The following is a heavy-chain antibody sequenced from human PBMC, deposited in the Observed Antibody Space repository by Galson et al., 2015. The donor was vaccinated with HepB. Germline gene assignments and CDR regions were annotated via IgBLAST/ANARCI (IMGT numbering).Heavy chain of an antibody. CDR2: IVVGSGNT. Sequence: SVKVSCKASGFTFTSSAVQWARQARGQRLEWIGWIVVGSGNTNYAQKFQERVTITRDMSTSTAYMELSSLRSEDTAVYYCAADRHYYDSSDGDDAFDIWGQGTMVTVSS. D-gene: IGHD3-22*01. CDR1: GFTFTSSA. V-gene: IGHV1-58*01. CDR3: AADRHYYDSSDGDDAFDI. J-gene: IGHJ3*02.